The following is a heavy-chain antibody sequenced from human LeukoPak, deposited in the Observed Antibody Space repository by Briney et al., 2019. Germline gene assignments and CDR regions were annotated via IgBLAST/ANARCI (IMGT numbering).Heavy chain of an antibody. D-gene: IGHD4-23*01. CDR2: TNTDGSST. V-gene: IGHV3-74*03. Sequence: GGSLRLPCAASGFTFSSYWMHWVRQAPGKGLVWVSGTNTDGSSTMYADSVKGRFTIARDNAKNTLYLQMNSLRAEDTAVYYCYGANAEHWGQGTLVTVSS. CDR1: GFTFSSYW. J-gene: IGHJ1*01. CDR3: YGANAEH.